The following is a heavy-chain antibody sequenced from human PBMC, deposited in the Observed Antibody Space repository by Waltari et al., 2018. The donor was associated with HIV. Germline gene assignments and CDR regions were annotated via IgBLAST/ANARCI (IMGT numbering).Heavy chain of an antibody. D-gene: IGHD1-26*01. Sequence: QVQLQQWGAGLLKPSETLSLTCSVYGVSFSDYYWSWIRQPPGKGLEWIGEVHPSGDSYYNPSLLSRVTVLLDTSKNQFSLNVRSVTAADTAVYYCARGQDPYKSGKYWGQGTLVTVSP. CDR2: VHPSGDS. V-gene: IGHV4-34*01. CDR1: GVSFSDYY. J-gene: IGHJ4*02. CDR3: ARGQDPYKSGKY.